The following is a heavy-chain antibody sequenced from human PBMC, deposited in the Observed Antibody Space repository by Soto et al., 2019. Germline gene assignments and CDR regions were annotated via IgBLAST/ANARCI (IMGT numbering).Heavy chain of an antibody. CDR1: GYTFTSYY. J-gene: IGHJ6*02. Sequence: ASVKVSCKASGYTFTSYYMHWVRQAPGQGLEWMGIINPSGGSTSYAQKFQGRVTMTRDTSTSTVYMEPSSLRSEDTAVYYCAREGFGAPYYYYGMDVWGQGTTVTVSS. D-gene: IGHD3-10*01. CDR2: INPSGGST. CDR3: AREGFGAPYYYYGMDV. V-gene: IGHV1-46*01.